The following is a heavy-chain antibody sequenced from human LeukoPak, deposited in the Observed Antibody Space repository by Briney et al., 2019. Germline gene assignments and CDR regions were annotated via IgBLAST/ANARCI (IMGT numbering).Heavy chain of an antibody. D-gene: IGHD6-6*01. CDR3: ARLIAARLDV. CDR2: ILYSGST. J-gene: IGHJ6*02. Sequence: SETLSLTCTVSGGSISNYYWTWIRQPPGKGLEWIGHILYSGSTNYNPSLKSRLTISIDTSKNQFSLNLSSVTAADTAVYYCARLIAARLDVWGQGTTVTVSS. V-gene: IGHV4-59*12. CDR1: GGSISNYY.